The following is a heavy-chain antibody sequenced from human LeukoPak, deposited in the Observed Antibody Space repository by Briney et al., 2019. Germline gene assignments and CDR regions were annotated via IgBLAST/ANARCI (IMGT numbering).Heavy chain of an antibody. CDR3: ARLLPYGDYAVVIDY. CDR1: GGSISSYY. Sequence: SETLSLTCTVSGGSISSYYWSWIRQPPGKGLEWLGYIYYSGSTNYNPSLKSRVTISVDTSKNQFSLKLSSVAAAPTPVYYCARLLPYGDYAVVIDYWGQGTLVTVSS. V-gene: IGHV4-59*08. J-gene: IGHJ4*02. D-gene: IGHD4-17*01. CDR2: IYYSGST.